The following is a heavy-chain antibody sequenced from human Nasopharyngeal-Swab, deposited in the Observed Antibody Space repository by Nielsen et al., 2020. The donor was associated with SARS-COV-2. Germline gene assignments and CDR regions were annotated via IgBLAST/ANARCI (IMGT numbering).Heavy chain of an antibody. Sequence: VRQAPGKGLEFFSLIYSGASPHYADSVRGRLTISRDNSKNTLYLQMNSLRAEDTAVYYCARAWDYKHKWFDPWGQGTLVTVSS. D-gene: IGHD1-26*01. CDR3: ARAWDYKHKWFDP. V-gene: IGHV3-53*05. J-gene: IGHJ5*02. CDR2: IYSGASP.